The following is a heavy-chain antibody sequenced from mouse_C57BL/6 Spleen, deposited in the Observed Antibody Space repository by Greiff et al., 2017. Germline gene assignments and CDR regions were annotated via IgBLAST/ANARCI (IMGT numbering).Heavy chain of an antibody. J-gene: IGHJ1*03. CDR1: GYTFTSYW. Sequence: QVQLKQPGAELVKPGASVKMSCKASGYTFTSYWITWVKQRPGQGLEWIGDIYPGSGSTNYNEKFKSKATLTVDTSSSTAYMQLSSLTSEDSAVYYCARGDSSYWYFDVWGTGTTVTVSS. V-gene: IGHV1-55*01. CDR3: ARGDSSYWYFDV. CDR2: IYPGSGST.